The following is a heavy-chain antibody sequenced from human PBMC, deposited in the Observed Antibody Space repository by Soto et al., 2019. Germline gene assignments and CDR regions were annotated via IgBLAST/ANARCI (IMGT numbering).Heavy chain of an antibody. V-gene: IGHV3-48*01. CDR2: ISSSSSTI. CDR1: GFTFSSYS. J-gene: IGHJ3*02. D-gene: IGHD1-20*01. Sequence: EVQLVESGGGLVQPGGSLRLSCAASGFTFSSYSMNWVRQAPGKGLEWVSYISSSSSTIYYADSVKGRFTISRDNAKNSLYLQMKSLRAEDTAVYYCARKYNWNDVVAFDIWGQGTMVTVSS. CDR3: ARKYNWNDVVAFDI.